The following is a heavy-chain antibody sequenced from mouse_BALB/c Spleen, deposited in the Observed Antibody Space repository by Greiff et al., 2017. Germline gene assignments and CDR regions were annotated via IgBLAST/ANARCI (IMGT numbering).Heavy chain of an antibody. J-gene: IGHJ4*01. CDR3: ARDQDYGSSNYAMDY. CDR1: GFTFSDYY. Sequence: EVQLVESGGGLVKPGGSLKLSCAASGFTFSDYYMYWVRQTPEKRLEWVATISDGGSYTYYPDSVKGRFTISRDNAKNNLYLQMSSLKSEDTAMYYCARDQDYGSSNYAMDYWGQGTSVTVSS. D-gene: IGHD1-1*01. CDR2: ISDGGSYT. V-gene: IGHV5-4*02.